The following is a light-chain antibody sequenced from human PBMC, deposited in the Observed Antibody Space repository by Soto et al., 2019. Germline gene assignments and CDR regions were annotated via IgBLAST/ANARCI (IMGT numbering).Light chain of an antibody. J-gene: IGKJ1*01. V-gene: IGKV3-15*01. CDR3: QHYNDWAPTWT. Sequence: EIVMTQSPATLSVSPGERATLSCRASQSVSNKLVWYQQKPGQAPRVLIYGASTRATGIPARFSGSGSGTEFNLTISSLQSEDFAVYYCQHYNDWAPTWTFGQGTRVEIK. CDR2: GAS. CDR1: QSVSNK.